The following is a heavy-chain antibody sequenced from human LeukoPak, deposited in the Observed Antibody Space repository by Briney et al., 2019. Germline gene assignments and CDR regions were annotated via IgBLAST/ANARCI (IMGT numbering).Heavy chain of an antibody. V-gene: IGHV3-33*01. CDR2: IWYDGSKQ. J-gene: IGHJ4*02. CDR1: GFTFSKNG. CDR3: ARFTGGDYYGRLDY. D-gene: IGHD2-21*02. Sequence: GGSLRLSCAASGFTFSKNGMHWVRQAPGKGLEWVALIWYDGSKQYYADSVKGRFTISRDSSTLFLQMNSLRAEDTAVYYCARFTGGDYYGRLDYWGQGTLVTVSS.